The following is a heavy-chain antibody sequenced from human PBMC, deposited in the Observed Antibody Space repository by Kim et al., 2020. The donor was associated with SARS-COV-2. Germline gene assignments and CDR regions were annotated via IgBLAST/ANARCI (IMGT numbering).Heavy chain of an antibody. Sequence: TLSLTCTVSGGSISSGDYYWSWIRQPPGKGLEWIGYIYYSGSTYYNPSLKSRVTISVDTSKNQFSLKLSSVTAADTAVYYCARGGKRWLQLLDYWGQGTLVTVSS. V-gene: IGHV4-30-4*01. D-gene: IGHD5-12*01. J-gene: IGHJ4*02. CDR2: IYYSGST. CDR3: ARGGKRWLQLLDY. CDR1: GGSISSGDYY.